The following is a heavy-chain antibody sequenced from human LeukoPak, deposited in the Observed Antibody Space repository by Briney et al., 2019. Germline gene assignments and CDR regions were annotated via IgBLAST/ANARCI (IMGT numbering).Heavy chain of an antibody. Sequence: QAGGSLRLSCAASGFTFSSYWMSWVRQAPGKGLEWVANIKQDGSEKYYVDSVKGRFTISRDNAKNSLYLQMNSLRGEDTAVYYCARVGGWLLRAFDIWGQGTMVTVSS. D-gene: IGHD5-24*01. CDR1: GFTFSSYW. CDR3: ARVGGWLLRAFDI. J-gene: IGHJ3*02. V-gene: IGHV3-7*01. CDR2: IKQDGSEK.